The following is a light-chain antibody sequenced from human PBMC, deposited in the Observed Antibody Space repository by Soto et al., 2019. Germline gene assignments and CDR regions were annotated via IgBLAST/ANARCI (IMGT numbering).Light chain of an antibody. V-gene: IGKV3-15*01. CDR1: QSVRDN. Sequence: EIVVTQSPATLSVSPGERATLSCRASQSVRDNIAWYQQKPGQAPRLLIYSGSTRATGVPARFSGSGSGTEFTLTISSLQPDDFATYYCQHYNSYSEAFGQGTKVDIK. CDR3: QHYNSYSEA. J-gene: IGKJ1*01. CDR2: SGS.